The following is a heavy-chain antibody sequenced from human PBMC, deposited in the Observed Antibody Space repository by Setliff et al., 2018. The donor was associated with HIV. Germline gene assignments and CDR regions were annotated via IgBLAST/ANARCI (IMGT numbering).Heavy chain of an antibody. J-gene: IGHJ6*02. CDR3: ASLQPDAVDV. V-gene: IGHV5-51*01. CDR2: IYPGDSDT. Sequence: RGESLKISCKASGYRFSTNWIGWVRQVPGKGLEWMGIIYPGDSDTRYSPSFQGQVTISVDKSISTAYLQWSSLKASDTAIYYCASLQPDAVDVWGQGTTVTVSS. CDR1: GYRFSTNW.